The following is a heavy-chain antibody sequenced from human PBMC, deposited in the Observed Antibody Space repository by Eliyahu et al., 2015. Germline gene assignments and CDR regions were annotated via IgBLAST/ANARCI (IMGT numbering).Heavy chain of an antibody. CDR1: GYTFXSYA. Sequence: QVQLVQSGAEVKKPGASVKVSCKASGYTFXSYAMHWVRQAPGQRLEWMGWINAGNGNTKYSQKFQGRVTITRDTSASTAYMELSSLRSEDTAVYYCARVMERTVTPPRTYYYYGMDVWGQGTTVTVSS. CDR3: ARVMERTVTPPRTYYYYGMDV. J-gene: IGHJ6*02. V-gene: IGHV1-3*01. CDR2: INAGNGNT. D-gene: IGHD4-17*01.